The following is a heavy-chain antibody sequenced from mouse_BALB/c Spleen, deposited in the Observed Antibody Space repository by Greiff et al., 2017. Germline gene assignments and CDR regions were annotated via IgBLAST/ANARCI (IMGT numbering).Heavy chain of an antibody. D-gene: IGHD2-14*01. CDR2: ISSGGSYT. CDR1: GFTFSSYA. CDR3: ARENRYDGAWFAY. J-gene: IGHJ3*01. Sequence: EVQGVESGGGLVKPGGSLKLSCAASGFTFSSYAMSWVRQSPEKRLEWVAEISSGGSYTYYPDTVTGRFTISRDNAKNTLYLEMSSLRSEDPAMYYCARENRYDGAWFAYWGQGTLVTVSA. V-gene: IGHV5-9-4*01.